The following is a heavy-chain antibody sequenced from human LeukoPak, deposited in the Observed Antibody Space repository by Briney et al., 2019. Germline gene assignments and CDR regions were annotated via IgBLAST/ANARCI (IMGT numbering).Heavy chain of an antibody. CDR2: TYYKSKWYN. V-gene: IGHV6-1*01. CDR1: GDSVSSNSAA. Sequence: SQTLSLTCAISGDSVSSNSAAWTWIRQSPSRGLEWLGRTYYKSKWYNDYAVSVKSRITIDPDTSKNQFSLQLNSVTPEDTAVYYCAREVITLVRGVIMDYYGMDVWGQGTTVTVSS. J-gene: IGHJ6*02. D-gene: IGHD3-10*01. CDR3: AREVITLVRGVIMDYYGMDV.